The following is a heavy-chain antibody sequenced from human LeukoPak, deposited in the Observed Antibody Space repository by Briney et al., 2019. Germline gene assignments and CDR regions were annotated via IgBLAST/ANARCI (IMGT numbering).Heavy chain of an antibody. CDR3: ARGVVPAAMSFDY. V-gene: IGHV1-69*04. J-gene: IGHJ4*02. CDR1: GGTFSSYA. CDR2: IIPILGIA. D-gene: IGHD2-2*01. Sequence: ASVKVSCKASGGTFSSYAISWVRQAPGQGLEWMGRIIPILGIANYAQKFQGRVTITADKSTSTAYMELSSLRSEDTAVYYCARGVVPAAMSFDYWGQGTLVTVSS.